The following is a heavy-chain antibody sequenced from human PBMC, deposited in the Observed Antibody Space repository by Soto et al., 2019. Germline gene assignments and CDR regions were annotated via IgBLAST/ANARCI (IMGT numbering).Heavy chain of an antibody. CDR2: IYYSGST. CDR3: ARDKAAGHSDY. D-gene: IGHD6-13*01. Sequence: LSLTCTVSGGSISSYYWSWIRQPPGKGLEWIGYIYYSGSTNYNPSLKSRVTISVDTSKNQFSLKLSSVTAADTAVYYCARDKAAGHSDYWSQGTLVTVSS. CDR1: GGSISSYY. V-gene: IGHV4-59*01. J-gene: IGHJ4*02.